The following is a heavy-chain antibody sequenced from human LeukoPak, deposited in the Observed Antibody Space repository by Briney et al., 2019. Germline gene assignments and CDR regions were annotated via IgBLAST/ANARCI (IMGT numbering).Heavy chain of an antibody. J-gene: IGHJ4*02. Sequence: SETLSLTCTVSGGSITNNLYFWAWIRQPPGKGLEWIGSTYYGGSTYYNPSLKSRVAMSVDTSKNQFSLNLNSATAADTAVYYCARGSQPLLYYFDYWGQGTLVAVST. D-gene: IGHD2-2*01. V-gene: IGHV4-39*01. CDR2: TYYGGST. CDR3: ARGSQPLLYYFDY. CDR1: GGSITNNLYF.